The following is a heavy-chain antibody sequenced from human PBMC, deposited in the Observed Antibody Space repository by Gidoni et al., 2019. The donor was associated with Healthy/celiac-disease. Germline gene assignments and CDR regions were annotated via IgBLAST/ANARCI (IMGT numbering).Heavy chain of an antibody. Sequence: QVQLQESGPGLVKPSETLSLTCTVSGGSVSSGSYYGSWIRQPPGKGLEWIGYIYYSGSTNYNPSLKSRVTISVDTSKNQFSLKLSSVTAADTAVYYCAREIYGGIANFDYWGQGTLVTVSS. CDR1: GGSVSSGSYY. J-gene: IGHJ4*02. V-gene: IGHV4-61*01. CDR3: AREIYGGIANFDY. D-gene: IGHD4-17*01. CDR2: IYYSGST.